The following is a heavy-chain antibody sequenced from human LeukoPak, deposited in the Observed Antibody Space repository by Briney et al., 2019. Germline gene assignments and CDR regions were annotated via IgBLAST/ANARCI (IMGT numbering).Heavy chain of an antibody. J-gene: IGHJ4*02. CDR2: IYTSGST. D-gene: IGHD6-13*01. Sequence: SETLSLTCTVSGGSISSYYWSRIRQPAGKGLEWIGRIYTSGSTNYNPSLKSRVTMSVDTSKNQFSLKLSSVTAADTAVYYCAREQESSSWYGQIDYWGQGTLVTVSS. CDR3: AREQESSSWYGQIDY. V-gene: IGHV4-4*07. CDR1: GGSISSYY.